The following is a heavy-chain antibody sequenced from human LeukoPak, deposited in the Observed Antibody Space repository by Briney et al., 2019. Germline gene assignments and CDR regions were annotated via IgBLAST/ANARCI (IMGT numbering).Heavy chain of an antibody. V-gene: IGHV3-30*14. D-gene: IGHD3-22*01. CDR3: ARGNYYDSSVGY. CDR2: ISYDGSNK. Sequence: GSLRLSCAASGFPFSSYAMHWVRQAPGKGLEWVAVISYDGSNKYYADSVKGRFTISRDNSKNTLYLQMNSLRTEDTAVYYCARGNYYDSSVGYWGQGTLVTVSS. J-gene: IGHJ4*02. CDR1: GFPFSSYA.